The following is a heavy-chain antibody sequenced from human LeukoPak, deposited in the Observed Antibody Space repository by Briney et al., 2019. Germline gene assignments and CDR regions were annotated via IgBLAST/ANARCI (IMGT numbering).Heavy chain of an antibody. CDR1: GGSISSSSYY. Sequence: PSETLSLTCTVSGGSISSSSYYWGWIRQPPGKGLEWIGSIYYSGSTNYNPSLKSRVTISVDTSKNQFSLKLSSVTAADTAVYYCARWSSTSCFDYWGQGTLVTVSS. V-gene: IGHV4-39*07. CDR3: ARWSSTSCFDY. J-gene: IGHJ4*02. CDR2: IYYSGST. D-gene: IGHD2-2*01.